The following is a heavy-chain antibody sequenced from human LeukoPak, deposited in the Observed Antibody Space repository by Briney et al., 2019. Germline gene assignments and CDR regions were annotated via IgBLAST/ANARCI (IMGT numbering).Heavy chain of an antibody. D-gene: IGHD3-3*01. CDR2: TSAYNGNT. Sequence: ASVKVSCKASGYTFTSYGISWVRQAPGQGLEWMGWTSAYNGNTNYAQKLQGRVTMTTDTSTSTAYMELRSLRSDDTAVYYCARGYYDFWSGSPFDYWGQGTLVTVSS. CDR3: ARGYYDFWSGSPFDY. J-gene: IGHJ4*02. CDR1: GYTFTSYG. V-gene: IGHV1-18*01.